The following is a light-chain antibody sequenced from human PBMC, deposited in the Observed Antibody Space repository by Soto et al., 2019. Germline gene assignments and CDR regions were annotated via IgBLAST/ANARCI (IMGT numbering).Light chain of an antibody. CDR1: QSVFYRSNNKSF. J-gene: IGKJ1*01. Sequence: DTVMTQSPDSLAVSLGERVTINCKPSQSVFYRSNNKSFLAWYQQKPGQPPKLLIYWASTRESGVPDRFSGSGSGTDFTLTISSLQAEDVAVYYCQQYYTTPPTFGQGTKVEIK. CDR2: WAS. V-gene: IGKV4-1*01. CDR3: QQYYTTPPT.